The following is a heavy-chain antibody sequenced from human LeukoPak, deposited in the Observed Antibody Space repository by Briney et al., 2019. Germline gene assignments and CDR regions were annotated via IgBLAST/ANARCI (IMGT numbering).Heavy chain of an antibody. CDR2: INPNSGGT. CDR3: ARNGYFDWLLYPEGGAIDY. CDR1: GYTFTGYY. Sequence: ASVKVSCKASGYTFTGYYMHWVRQAPGQGLEWMGWINPNSGGTNYAQKFQGRVTMTRDTSISTAYMELSSLRSEDTAVYYCARNGYFDWLLYPEGGAIDYWGQGTLVTVSS. D-gene: IGHD3-9*01. J-gene: IGHJ4*02. V-gene: IGHV1-2*02.